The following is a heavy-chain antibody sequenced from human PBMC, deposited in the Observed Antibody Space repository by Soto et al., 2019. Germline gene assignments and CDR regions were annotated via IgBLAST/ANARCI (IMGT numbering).Heavy chain of an antibody. CDR1: GGSISSYY. Sequence: SETLSLTCTVSGGSISSYYWSWIRQPPGKGLEWIGYIYYSGSTNYNPSLKSRVTISVDTSKNQFSLKLSSVTAADTAVYYCARARPDENYYYYYMDVWGKGTTVTVSS. V-gene: IGHV4-59*01. CDR2: IYYSGST. CDR3: ARARPDENYYYYYMDV. J-gene: IGHJ6*03.